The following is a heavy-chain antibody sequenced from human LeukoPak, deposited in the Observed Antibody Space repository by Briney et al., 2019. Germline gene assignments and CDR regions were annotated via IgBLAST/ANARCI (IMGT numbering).Heavy chain of an antibody. J-gene: IGHJ4*02. CDR1: GFTFSSYE. D-gene: IGHD6-6*01. CDR3: AREASSSTWGY. CDR2: ISGSGSTI. V-gene: IGHV3-48*03. Sequence: GGSLRLSCAASGFTFSSYEMNWVRQAPGKGLEWVSYISGSGSTIYYADSVKGRFTISRDNAKNSLYLQMNSLRAEDTAVYYCAREASSSTWGYWGQGTLVTVSS.